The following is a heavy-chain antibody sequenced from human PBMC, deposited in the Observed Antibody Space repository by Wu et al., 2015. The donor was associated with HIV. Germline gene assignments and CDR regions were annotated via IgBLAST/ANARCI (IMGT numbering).Heavy chain of an antibody. J-gene: IGHJ4*02. Sequence: VQLVQSGAEVKKPGASVKVSCKASGYTFTGYYMHWVRQAPGQGLEWMGWIYPNSGGTNYAQKFQGRVTMTRDTSISTAYMELSRLRSDDTAVYYCARDLGSEWEPLGYWGQGTLVTVSS. CDR1: GYTFTGYY. CDR2: IYPNSGGT. CDR3: ARDLGSEWEPLGY. D-gene: IGHD1-26*01. V-gene: IGHV1-2*02.